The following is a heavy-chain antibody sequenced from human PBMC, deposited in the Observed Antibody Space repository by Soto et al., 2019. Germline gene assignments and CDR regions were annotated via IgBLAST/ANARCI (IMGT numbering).Heavy chain of an antibody. CDR2: ISAYNGNT. CDR1: GYTFTSYG. J-gene: IGHJ4*02. CDR3: ARDPPLFYGDYNTLDY. Sequence: ASVKVSCKASGYTFTSYGISWVRQAPGQGFEWMGWISAYNGNTNYAQKLQGRVTMTTDTSTSTAYMELRSLRSDDTAVYYCARDPPLFYGDYNTLDYWGQGTLVTVSS. D-gene: IGHD4-17*01. V-gene: IGHV1-18*01.